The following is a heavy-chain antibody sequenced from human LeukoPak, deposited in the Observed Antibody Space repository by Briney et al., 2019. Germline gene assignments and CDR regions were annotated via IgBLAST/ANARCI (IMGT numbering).Heavy chain of an antibody. CDR2: INPNSGGT. J-gene: IGHJ4*02. V-gene: IGHV1-2*02. CDR3: AREWELNSFDY. CDR1: GYTFTGYY. D-gene: IGHD1-26*01. Sequence: SXXVSCKASGYTFTGYYMHWVRQAPGQGLEWMGWINPNSGGTNYAQKVQGRVTMTRDTSISTAYMELSRLRSDDTAVYYCAREWELNSFDYWGQGTLVTVSS.